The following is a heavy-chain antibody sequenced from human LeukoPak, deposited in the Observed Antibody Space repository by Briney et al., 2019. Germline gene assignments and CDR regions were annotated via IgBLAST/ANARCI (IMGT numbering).Heavy chain of an antibody. V-gene: IGHV1-18*01. Sequence: GASVKVSCKASGYTFTSYGISWVRQAPGQGLEWMGWISAYNGNTNYAQKFQGRVTMTRDTSISTAYMELSNLRFDDTAVYYCARGAVAGKGGDFDYWGQGTLVTVSS. D-gene: IGHD6-19*01. CDR1: GYTFTSYG. CDR2: ISAYNGNT. J-gene: IGHJ4*02. CDR3: ARGAVAGKGGDFDY.